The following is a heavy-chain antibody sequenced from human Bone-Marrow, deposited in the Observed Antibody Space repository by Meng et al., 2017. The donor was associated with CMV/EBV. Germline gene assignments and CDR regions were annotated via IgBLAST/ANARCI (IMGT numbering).Heavy chain of an antibody. D-gene: IGHD4-11*01. V-gene: IGHV3-20*04. J-gene: IGHJ6*02. Sequence: GGSLRLSCVASGFTFSSYWMSWVRQAPGKGLEWVSGMNWNGGSTGYADSVKGRFTISRDNAKNSLYLQMNSLRVEDTALYYCAREGDYNGYYYGMDVWGQGTTVTVSS. CDR1: GFTFSSYW. CDR3: AREGDYNGYYYGMDV. CDR2: MNWNGGST.